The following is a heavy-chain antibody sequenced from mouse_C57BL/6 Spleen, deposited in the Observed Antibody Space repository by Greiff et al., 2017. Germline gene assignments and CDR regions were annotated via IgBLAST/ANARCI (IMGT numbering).Heavy chain of an antibody. D-gene: IGHD1-1*01. Sequence: VQLQQPGAELVKPGASVKLSCKASGYTFTSYWMPWVKQRPGQGLEWIGEIDPSGSNTNYNQKFKGKATLTVDTSSSTAFMQLSSLSSEDSAVYYCRGVGTTVVFAYWGQGTMVTVSA. CDR3: RGVGTTVVFAY. J-gene: IGHJ3*01. CDR2: IDPSGSNT. CDR1: GYTFTSYW. V-gene: IGHV1-50*01.